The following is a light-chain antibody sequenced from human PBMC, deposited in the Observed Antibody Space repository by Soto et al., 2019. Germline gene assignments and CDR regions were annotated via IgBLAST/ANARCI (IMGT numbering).Light chain of an antibody. CDR3: MQALQTPFT. V-gene: IGKV2-28*01. CDR1: QSLLHSNGYNY. CDR2: LGS. J-gene: IGKJ3*01. Sequence: DIVMTQSPLSLPVTPGEPASISCRSGQSLLHSNGYNYLDCYLQKPGQSPQLLIYLGSNRASGVPDRFSGRGSGTDFTLKISRVEAEDVGVYYCMQALQTPFTFGPGTKVDIK.